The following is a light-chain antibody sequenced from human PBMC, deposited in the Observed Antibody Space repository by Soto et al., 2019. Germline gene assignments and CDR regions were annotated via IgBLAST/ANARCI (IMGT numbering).Light chain of an antibody. CDR2: AAS. V-gene: IGKV1-12*01. CDR3: QQYHEYW. Sequence: EIHSTQFPSSVFASLGDRVTIICRASQGISSWLAWYQQKPGKAPKLLIYAASSLESGVPSRFSGSGSGTEFTLTISSLQPDDFATYYCQQYHEYWFGQGTKVDIK. J-gene: IGKJ1*01. CDR1: QGISSW.